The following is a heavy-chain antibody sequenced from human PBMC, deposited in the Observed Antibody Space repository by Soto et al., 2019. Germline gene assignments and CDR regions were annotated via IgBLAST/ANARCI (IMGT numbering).Heavy chain of an antibody. J-gene: IGHJ4*02. D-gene: IGHD4-4*01. CDR2: IYNDGST. CDR1: GIIVSTRN. Sequence: RPSCAASGIIVSTRNMSWVRQAPGKGLEWVSIIYNDGSTYYADSVKGRFTVSRDDSKNTLYLEILSLRAEDTAVYYCARDSYTRYWGQGTLVTVSS. V-gene: IGHV3-66*01. CDR3: ARDSYTRY.